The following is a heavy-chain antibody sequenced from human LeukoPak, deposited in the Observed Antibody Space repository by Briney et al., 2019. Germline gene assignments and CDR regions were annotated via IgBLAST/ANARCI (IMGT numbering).Heavy chain of an antibody. Sequence: ASETLSLTCTVSGGSISSGGYYWSWIRQHPGKGLEWIGYIYYSGSTNYNPSLKSRVAISVDTSKNQFSLKLSSVTAADTAVYYCARGGDSSGYYYPVFDYWGQGTLVTVSS. D-gene: IGHD3-22*01. V-gene: IGHV4-61*08. CDR2: IYYSGST. CDR3: ARGGDSSGYYYPVFDY. J-gene: IGHJ4*02. CDR1: GGSISSGGYY.